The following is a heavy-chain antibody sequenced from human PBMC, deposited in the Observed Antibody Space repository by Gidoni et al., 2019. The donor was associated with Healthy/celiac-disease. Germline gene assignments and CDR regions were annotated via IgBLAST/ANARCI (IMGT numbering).Heavy chain of an antibody. CDR1: GGTFSSDA. Sequence: QVQLVQSGAEVKKPGSSVKVSCKASGGTFSSDAISWVRQAPGQGLEWMGGIIPIFGTANYAQQFQGRVTITADESTSTAYMELSSLRSEDTAVYYCARVISSSPDDYYYYGMDVWGQGTTVTVSS. CDR3: ARVISSSPDDYYYYGMDV. V-gene: IGHV1-69*01. D-gene: IGHD6-6*01. CDR2: IIPIFGTA. J-gene: IGHJ6*02.